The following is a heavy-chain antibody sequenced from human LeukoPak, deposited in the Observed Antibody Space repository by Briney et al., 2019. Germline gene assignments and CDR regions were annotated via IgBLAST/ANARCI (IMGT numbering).Heavy chain of an antibody. D-gene: IGHD3-22*01. Sequence: PGGSLRLSCAASGFNFSSYAMSWVRQAPGKGLEWVSAISGSGGTAYYAASVKGRFTISRDNSKNTLYLQMNSLRAEDTEVYDCAKKGSYDGSGYYMYYFDHWGQGTLVTVSS. CDR1: GFNFSSYA. J-gene: IGHJ4*02. V-gene: IGHV3-23*01. CDR3: AKKGSYDGSGYYMYYFDH. CDR2: ISGSGGTA.